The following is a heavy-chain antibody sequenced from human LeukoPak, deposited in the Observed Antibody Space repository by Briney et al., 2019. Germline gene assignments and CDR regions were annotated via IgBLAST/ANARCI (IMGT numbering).Heavy chain of an antibody. Sequence: GGSLRLSCAASGFTFSSYWMSWVRQAPGKGLEWVANIKQDGSEKYYVDSVKGRFTISRDNAKNSLYLQMNSLRAEDTAVYYCARDDLSYCSGGSCYSDFDYWGQGTLVTVSS. J-gene: IGHJ4*02. V-gene: IGHV3-7*01. CDR1: GFTFSSYW. CDR2: IKQDGSEK. D-gene: IGHD2-15*01. CDR3: ARDDLSYCSGGSCYSDFDY.